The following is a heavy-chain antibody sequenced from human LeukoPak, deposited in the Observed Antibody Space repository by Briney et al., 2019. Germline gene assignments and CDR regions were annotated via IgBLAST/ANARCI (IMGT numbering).Heavy chain of an antibody. V-gene: IGHV3-23*01. Sequence: GGSLRLSCAASGFTFSSYAMSWVRQAPGKGLEWVSVISGSGGNTYYADSVKGRFTISRDNSKNTLYLQLNSLRAEDTAVYYCVRDRELHYWGRGILVTVSS. CDR1: GFTFSSYA. CDR3: VRDRELHY. J-gene: IGHJ4*02. D-gene: IGHD1-26*01. CDR2: ISGSGGNT.